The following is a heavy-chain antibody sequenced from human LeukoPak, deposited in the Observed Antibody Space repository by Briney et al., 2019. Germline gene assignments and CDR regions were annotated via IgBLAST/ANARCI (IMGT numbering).Heavy chain of an antibody. Sequence: PGGSLRLSCTASRFTFGDHAMSWVRQAPGKGLEWVSAISGSGGSTYYADSVKGRFTISRDNSKNTLYLQMNSLRAEDTAVYYCAKEDIVVVPAALWVYFDYWGQGTLVTVSS. J-gene: IGHJ4*02. CDR1: RFTFGDHA. CDR3: AKEDIVVVPAALWVYFDY. CDR2: ISGSGGST. D-gene: IGHD2-2*01. V-gene: IGHV3-23*01.